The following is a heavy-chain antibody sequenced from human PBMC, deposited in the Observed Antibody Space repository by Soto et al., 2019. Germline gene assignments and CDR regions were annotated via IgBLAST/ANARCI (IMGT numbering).Heavy chain of an antibody. Sequence: AGSLTLACAASGFTFGSYAVSCVRQAAGNGLEWVSAISAMVGSTYYADSGKGPFTISTDNSNNKLYLQMNSLRAEDKAVYYCAKDLELRYFDWLFSTFDYWGQGTLVTVSS. J-gene: IGHJ4*02. V-gene: IGHV3-23*01. CDR1: GFTFGSYA. D-gene: IGHD3-9*01. CDR3: AKDLELRYFDWLFSTFDY. CDR2: ISAMVGST.